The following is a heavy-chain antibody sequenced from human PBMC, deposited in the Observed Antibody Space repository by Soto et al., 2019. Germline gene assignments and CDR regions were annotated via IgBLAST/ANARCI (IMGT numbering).Heavy chain of an antibody. Sequence: QVQLVQSGAEVKKPGSSVKVSCKASGGTFSSYAISWVRQAPGQGLEWMGGIIPIFSTANYAPKFQCRVTITADESTSTAYMELSSLRSEDTAVYYCASPKIVVVPDYYYYYGMDVWGQGTTVTVSS. CDR2: IIPIFSTA. J-gene: IGHJ6*02. V-gene: IGHV1-69*01. CDR3: ASPKIVVVPDYYYYYGMDV. D-gene: IGHD2-2*01. CDR1: GGTFSSYA.